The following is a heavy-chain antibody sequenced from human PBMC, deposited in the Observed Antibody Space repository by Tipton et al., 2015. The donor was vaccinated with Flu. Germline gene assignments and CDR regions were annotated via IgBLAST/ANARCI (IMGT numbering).Heavy chain of an antibody. Sequence: SLRLSCTASGITFSSYAMSWVRQAPGKGLEWVSSIVRSGTTTYYADSVKGRFSISRDNSKSTLYLQMNSLRAEDTAVYYCAAFCGGDCYISNYWGQGTLVTVSS. CDR1: GITFSSYA. CDR3: AAFCGGDCYISNY. D-gene: IGHD2-21*01. V-gene: IGHV3-23*01. CDR2: IVRSGTTT. J-gene: IGHJ4*02.